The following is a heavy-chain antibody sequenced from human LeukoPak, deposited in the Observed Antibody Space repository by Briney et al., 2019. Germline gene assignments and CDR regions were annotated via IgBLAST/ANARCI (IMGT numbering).Heavy chain of an antibody. V-gene: IGHV4-61*02. D-gene: IGHD2-2*01. CDR1: GGSISSGSYY. CDR2: IYTSGGT. Sequence: SQTLSLTCTVSGGSISSGSYYWSWIRQPAGKGLEWIGRIYTSGGTNYNPSLKSRVTISVDTSKNQFSLKLSSVTAADTAVYYCARALYQPATSYYYYYYMDVWGKGTTVTVSS. CDR3: ARALYQPATSYYYYYYMDV. J-gene: IGHJ6*03.